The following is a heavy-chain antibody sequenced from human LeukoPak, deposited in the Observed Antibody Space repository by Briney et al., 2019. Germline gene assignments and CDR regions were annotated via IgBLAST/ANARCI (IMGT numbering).Heavy chain of an antibody. J-gene: IGHJ4*02. Sequence: AASVKVSCKASGSTFTTYYMHWVRQAPGQGLEWMGIINPSGGSTSYAQKFQGRVTMTRDTSTSTVYMDLSSLRSKDTAVYYCARGDYGGNSMDYWGQGTLVTVSS. D-gene: IGHD4-23*01. CDR1: GSTFTTYY. CDR2: INPSGGST. V-gene: IGHV1-46*01. CDR3: ARGDYGGNSMDY.